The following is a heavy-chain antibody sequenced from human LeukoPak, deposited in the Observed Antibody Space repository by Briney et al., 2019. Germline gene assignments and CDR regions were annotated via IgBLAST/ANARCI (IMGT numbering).Heavy chain of an antibody. CDR1: GNTFTNYA. D-gene: IGHD6-6*01. CDR3: ARLYSSSSVLDY. Sequence: ASVKVSCKASGNTFTNYAIHWVRQAPGQRLEWMGWINAGNGNTKYSQNFQGRVTITSDASAGTAYMELSSLRSEDTAVYYCARLYSSSSVLDYWGQGTLVTVSS. V-gene: IGHV1-3*01. J-gene: IGHJ4*02. CDR2: INAGNGNT.